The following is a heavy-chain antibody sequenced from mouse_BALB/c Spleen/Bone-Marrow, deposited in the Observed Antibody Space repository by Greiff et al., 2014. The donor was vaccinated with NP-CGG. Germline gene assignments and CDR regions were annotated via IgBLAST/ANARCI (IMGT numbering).Heavy chain of an antibody. J-gene: IGHJ2*01. CDR3: ARRDGSYFDY. Sequence: QVQLKESGAELVRPGTSVKVSCKASGYAFTNYLIEWVKQRPGQGLEWIGMINPGSGGTNYNEKFKGKATLTADKSSSTAYMQLSSLTSDDPAVYFCARRDGSYFDYWGQGTTLTVSS. CDR2: INPGSGGT. V-gene: IGHV1-54*01. CDR1: GYAFTNYL. D-gene: IGHD3-3*01.